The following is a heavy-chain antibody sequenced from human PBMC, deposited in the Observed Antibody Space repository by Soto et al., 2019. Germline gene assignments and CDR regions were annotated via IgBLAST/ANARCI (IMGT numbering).Heavy chain of an antibody. V-gene: IGHV4-4*02. D-gene: IGHD1-1*01. CDR2: VHISGHS. Sequence: PSETLSLTCTLSGGSVRAPDWWNWVRQSPDKGLELIAEVHISGHSNYNPSLRSRVSVSIDSSKNQFYLNLNSVTAADTAIYYCARVRQGCSANNCYFDPWGQGTQVTVSS. CDR1: GGSVRAPDW. J-gene: IGHJ5*01. CDR3: ARVRQGCSANNCYFDP.